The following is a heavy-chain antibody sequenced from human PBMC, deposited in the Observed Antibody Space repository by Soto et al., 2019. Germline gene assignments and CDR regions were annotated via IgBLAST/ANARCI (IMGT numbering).Heavy chain of an antibody. Sequence: PSETLSLTCTVSGGSISSTSYYWGWIRQPPGKGLEWIGSIYYSGSTYYNPSLKSRVTISVDTSKNQFSLILTSVTAADTAVYYCAGTYYGYNDYWGQGTLVTVSS. CDR1: GGSISSTSYY. CDR3: AGTYYGYNDY. J-gene: IGHJ4*02. D-gene: IGHD1-1*01. CDR2: IYYSGST. V-gene: IGHV4-39*07.